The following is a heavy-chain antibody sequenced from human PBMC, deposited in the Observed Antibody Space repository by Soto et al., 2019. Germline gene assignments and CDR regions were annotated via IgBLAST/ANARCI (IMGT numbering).Heavy chain of an antibody. J-gene: IGHJ4*02. Sequence: SETLSLTCAVSGASISSNNWWSWVRQPPGKGLEWIGEIYHTGTTHYNPSLKSRLTVLVDKSKNQFSLKLTSVTAADTAVYFCASKSGYGIPFDSWGQGILVTVPS. CDR3: ASKSGYGIPFDS. CDR1: GASISSNNW. CDR2: IYHTGTT. D-gene: IGHD6-25*01. V-gene: IGHV4-4*02.